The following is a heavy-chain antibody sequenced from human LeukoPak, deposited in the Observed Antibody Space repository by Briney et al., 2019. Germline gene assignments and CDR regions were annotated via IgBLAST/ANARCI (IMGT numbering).Heavy chain of an antibody. D-gene: IGHD6-19*01. J-gene: IGHJ3*02. Sequence: GASVKVSCKASGGTFSSYAISWVRQAPGQGLEWMGGIIPIFGTANYAQKFQGRVTITTDESTSTAYMELSSLRSEDTAVYYCASLWDGEQWLVRPGAFDIWGQGTMVTVSS. CDR3: ASLWDGEQWLVRPGAFDI. CDR1: GGTFSSYA. CDR2: IIPIFGTA. V-gene: IGHV1-69*05.